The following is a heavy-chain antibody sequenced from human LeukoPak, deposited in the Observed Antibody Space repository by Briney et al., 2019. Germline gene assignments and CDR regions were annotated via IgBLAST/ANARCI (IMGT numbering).Heavy chain of an antibody. CDR2: INHSGST. Sequence: SETLSLTCAVYGGSFSGYYWSWIRQPPGKGLEWIGEINHSGSTNYNPSLKSRVIISVDTSKNQFSLKLSSVTAADTAVYYCAVVTAISEPDYWGQGTLVTVSS. CDR3: AVVTAISEPDY. CDR1: GGSFSGYY. D-gene: IGHD2-21*02. V-gene: IGHV4-34*01. J-gene: IGHJ4*02.